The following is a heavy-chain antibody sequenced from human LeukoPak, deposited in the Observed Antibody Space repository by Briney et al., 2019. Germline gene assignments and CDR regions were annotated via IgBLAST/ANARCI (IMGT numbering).Heavy chain of an antibody. D-gene: IGHD2-2*01. CDR2: ISAYNGNT. Sequence: GASVKVSCKASGYTFTSYGISWVRQAPGQGLEWMGWISAYNGNTNYARKLQGRVTMTTDTSTSTAYMELRSLRSDDTAVYYCARAPKYCSSTSCLYYYYYGMDVWGKGTTVTVSS. CDR1: GYTFTSYG. CDR3: ARAPKYCSSTSCLYYYYYGMDV. V-gene: IGHV1-18*04. J-gene: IGHJ6*04.